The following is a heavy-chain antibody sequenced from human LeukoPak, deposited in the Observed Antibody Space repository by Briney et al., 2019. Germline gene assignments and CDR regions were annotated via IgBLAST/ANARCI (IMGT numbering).Heavy chain of an antibody. CDR2: IIPILGIA. D-gene: IGHD2-15*01. Sequence: SVKVSCKASGGTFSSYAISWVRQAPGQGLEWMGRIIPILGIANYAQKFQGRVTITADKSTSTAYMELSSLRSEDTAVYYCAKVVAAYHHHHGKDRRGQGTTVTVSS. V-gene: IGHV1-69*04. CDR1: GGTFSSYA. CDR3: AKVVAAYHHHHGKDR. J-gene: IGHJ6*02.